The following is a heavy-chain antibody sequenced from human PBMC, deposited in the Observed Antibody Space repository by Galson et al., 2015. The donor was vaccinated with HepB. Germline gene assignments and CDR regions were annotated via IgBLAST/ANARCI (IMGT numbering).Heavy chain of an antibody. CDR3: TRDAEAYAWNAAVHIFDY. D-gene: IGHD1-1*01. Sequence: SLRLSCAASGFSFRDSAISWFRQAPGKGLEWVAFIRSKAYRETREYAASVKGRFTISRDDSLSVAYLQMDNLQTDDTALYYCTRDAEAYAWNAAVHIFDYCGQGTLVTVSA. CDR2: IRSKAYRETR. CDR1: GFSFRDSA. V-gene: IGHV3-49*03. J-gene: IGHJ4*02.